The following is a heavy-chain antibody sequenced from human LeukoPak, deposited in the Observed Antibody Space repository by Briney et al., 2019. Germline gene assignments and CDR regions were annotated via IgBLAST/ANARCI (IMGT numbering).Heavy chain of an antibody. CDR2: IYHSGST. J-gene: IGHJ4*02. CDR3: ASVLTGYSRYYFDY. Sequence: SETLSLTCDVSGGSSSSSNWWSWVREPPGKGLEWIGEIYHSGSTNYNPSLKSRVTISVDKSKNQFSLKLSSVTAADTAVYYCASVLTGYSRYYFDYWGQGTLVTVSS. CDR1: GGSSSSSNW. D-gene: IGHD3-9*01. V-gene: IGHV4-4*02.